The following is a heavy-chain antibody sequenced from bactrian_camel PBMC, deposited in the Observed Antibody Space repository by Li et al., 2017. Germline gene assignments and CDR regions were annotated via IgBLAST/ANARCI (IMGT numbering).Heavy chain of an antibody. Sequence: RLSCAVTGFTFSSYDMSWVRQAPGKGLEWVSGRNIRGGSTYYAESVKGRFTVTRDDAKNTLYLQMNSLKTEDTGVYYCATDLMVTTGEYNYWGQGTQVTVS. CDR2: RNIRGGST. CDR1: GFTFSSYD. D-gene: IGHD5*01. CDR3: ATDLMVTTGEYNY. V-gene: IGHV3S40*01. J-gene: IGHJ4*01.